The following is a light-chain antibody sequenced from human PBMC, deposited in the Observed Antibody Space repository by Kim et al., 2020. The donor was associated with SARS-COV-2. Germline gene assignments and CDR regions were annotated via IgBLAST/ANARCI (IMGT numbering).Light chain of an antibody. CDR2: AAP. V-gene: IGKV1-27*01. Sequence: ASVGDRVTITCRASQDIKNYLAWYRQKPGKVPEVLIYAAPILQSGVPSRISGSGSGTDFTLTINRLQPEDVATYYCLKYNSAPWTFGQGTKVDIK. J-gene: IGKJ1*01. CDR3: LKYNSAPWT. CDR1: QDIKNY.